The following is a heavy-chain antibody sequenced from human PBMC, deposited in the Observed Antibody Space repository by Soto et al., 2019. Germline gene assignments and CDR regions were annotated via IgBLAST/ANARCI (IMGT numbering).Heavy chain of an antibody. V-gene: IGHV3-23*01. CDR2: ISGSGGST. CDR3: AKDRMGVIAARTYYYYYGMDV. D-gene: IGHD6-6*01. Sequence: GGSLRLSCAASGFTFSSYAMSWVRQAPGKGLEWVSAISGSGGSTYYADSVKGRFTISRDNSKNTLYLQMNSLRAEDTAVYYCAKDRMGVIAARTYYYYYGMDVWGQGTTVTVSS. J-gene: IGHJ6*02. CDR1: GFTFSSYA.